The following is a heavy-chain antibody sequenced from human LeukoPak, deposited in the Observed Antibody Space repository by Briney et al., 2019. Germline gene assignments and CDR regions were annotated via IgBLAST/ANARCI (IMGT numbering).Heavy chain of an antibody. CDR2: INPGGGST. CDR3: ARVFDEDTAQIRFDY. J-gene: IGHJ4*02. D-gene: IGHD5-18*01. CDR1: GYTFTSYY. Sequence: ASVKVSCKASGYTFTSYYMHWVRQAPGQGLEWMGIINPGGGSTNYAQKFQGRVTMTRDTSISTAYMELSRLRSDDTAVYYCARVFDEDTAQIRFDYWGQGTLVTVSS. V-gene: IGHV1-46*01.